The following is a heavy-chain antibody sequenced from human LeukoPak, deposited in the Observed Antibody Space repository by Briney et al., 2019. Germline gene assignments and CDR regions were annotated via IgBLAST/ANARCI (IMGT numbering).Heavy chain of an antibody. D-gene: IGHD1-26*01. J-gene: IGHJ4*02. CDR3: ARGMLARATTSPFDY. CDR1: GGSISTYY. V-gene: IGHV4-59*01. CDR2: IYYSGST. Sequence: SETLSFTCTVSGGSISTYYWSWIRQPPGKGLEWIGYIYYSGSTNDNPSLKSRGTISVDTSKNQFSLKLSSVPAADTAVYYCARGMLARATTSPFDYWGQGTLVTVSS.